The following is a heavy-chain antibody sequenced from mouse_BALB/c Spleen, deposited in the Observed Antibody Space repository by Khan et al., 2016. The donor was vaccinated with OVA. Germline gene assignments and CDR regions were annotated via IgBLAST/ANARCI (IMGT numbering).Heavy chain of an antibody. D-gene: IGHD4-1*01. CDR2: ISSGGDYT. J-gene: IGHJ3*01. CDR1: GFTFSSYS. V-gene: IGHV5-6*01. Sequence: EVELVESGGDLVKPGGSLKLSCAASGFTFSSYSMSWVRQTPDKRLEWVATISSGGDYTYYPDNVKGRFTISSDNAKKTLYLQMSSLKSEDTAMYYCASHLTGSFAYWGQGTLVTVSA. CDR3: ASHLTGSFAY.